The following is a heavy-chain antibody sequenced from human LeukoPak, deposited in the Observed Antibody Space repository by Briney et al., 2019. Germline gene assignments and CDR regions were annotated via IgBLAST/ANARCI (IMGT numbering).Heavy chain of an antibody. V-gene: IGHV3-9*01. CDR3: AKERAAAGTSPYYYYGMDV. CDR2: ISWNSGSI. D-gene: IGHD6-13*01. CDR1: GFTFDDYA. Sequence: GGSLRLSCAASGFTFDDYAMHWVRQAPGKGLEWVSGISWNSGSIGYADSVKGRFTISRDNAKNSLYLQMNSLRAEDTALYYCAKERAAAGTSPYYYYGMDVWGQGTTVTVSS. J-gene: IGHJ6*02.